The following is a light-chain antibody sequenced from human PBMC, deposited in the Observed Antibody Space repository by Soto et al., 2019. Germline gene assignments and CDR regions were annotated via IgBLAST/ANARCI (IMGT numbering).Light chain of an antibody. CDR2: GAS. Sequence: EIVMTQSPATLSVSPGERATLSCRASQSVSSNLAWYQQKPGQAPRLLIYGASTRATGIPARFSGSGSGTEFTLNIRSLQCDDCAVYYCQQYNNWTPGTFGQGTKVQIK. CDR1: QSVSSN. J-gene: IGKJ1*01. CDR3: QQYNNWTPGT. V-gene: IGKV3-15*01.